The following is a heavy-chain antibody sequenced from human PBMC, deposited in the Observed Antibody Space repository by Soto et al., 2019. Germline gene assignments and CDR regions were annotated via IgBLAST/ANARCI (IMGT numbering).Heavy chain of an antibody. D-gene: IGHD2-2*01. CDR1: GYTFTSYG. CDR2: ISAYNGNT. J-gene: IGHJ6*03. Sequence: ASVKVSCKASGYTFTSYGISWVRQAPGQGLEWMGWISAYNGNTNYAQKLQGRVTMTTDTSTSTAYMELRSLRSDDTAVYYCARPPGPIGHYYYYMDVWGKGTTVTVSS. V-gene: IGHV1-18*01. CDR3: ARPPGPIGHYYYYMDV.